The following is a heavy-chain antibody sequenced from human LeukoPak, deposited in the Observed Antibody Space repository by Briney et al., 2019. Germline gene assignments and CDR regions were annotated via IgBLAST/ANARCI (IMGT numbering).Heavy chain of an antibody. CDR1: GGSITSGSYY. CDR3: ARGNLVRGYLDDFDI. V-gene: IGHV4-61*02. CDR2: IYTGGTT. J-gene: IGHJ3*02. D-gene: IGHD3-10*01. Sequence: SSETLSLTCSVSGGSITSGSYYWGWIRQPGGKGLGWIGRIYTGGTTNYTPSLQSRFTISVDTSKNQFSLKLSSVTAADTAVYYCARGNLVRGYLDDFDIWGQGTMVTVSS.